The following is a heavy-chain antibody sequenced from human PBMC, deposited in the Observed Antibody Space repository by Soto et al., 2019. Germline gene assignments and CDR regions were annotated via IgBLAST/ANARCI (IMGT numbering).Heavy chain of an antibody. D-gene: IGHD5-18*01. CDR2: IYYSGST. Sequence: SVTCAVSDGSSSSGGYYRSWIRQPPGKGLEWIGYIYYSGSTYYNPSLKSRVTISVDTSKNQFSLKLSSVTAADTAVYYCARDKYTAMVTGTRYTGFDPWGQGTLVTVSS. J-gene: IGHJ5*02. CDR3: ARDKYTAMVTGTRYTGFDP. CDR1: DGSSSSGGYY. V-gene: IGHV4-30-4*01.